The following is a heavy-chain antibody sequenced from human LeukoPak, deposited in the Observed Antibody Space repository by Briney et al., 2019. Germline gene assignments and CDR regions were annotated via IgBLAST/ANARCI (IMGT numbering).Heavy chain of an antibody. V-gene: IGHV4-61*02. J-gene: IGHJ4*02. D-gene: IGHD6-13*01. CDR2: IYTSGST. CDR3: ARSESAGRVY. CDR1: GGSISSGSYY. Sequence: PSQTLSLTCTVSGGSISSGSYYWSWIRQPAGKGLEWIGRIYTSGSTNYNPSLKSRVTISVDTSKNQFSLKLSSVTAADTAVYYCARSESAGRVYWGQGTLVTVSS.